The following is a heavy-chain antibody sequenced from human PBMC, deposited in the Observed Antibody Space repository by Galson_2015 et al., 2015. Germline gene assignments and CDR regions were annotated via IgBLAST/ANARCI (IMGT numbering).Heavy chain of an antibody. V-gene: IGHV3-33*01. Sequence: SLRLSCAASGFTFSSYGMHWVRQAPGKGLEWVAVIWYDGSNKYYADSVKGRFTISRDNSKNTLYLQMDSLGAEDTAVFYCARELWADSGYDINWFDPWGQGTLVTVSS. CDR3: ARELWADSGYDINWFDP. CDR2: IWYDGSNK. J-gene: IGHJ5*02. CDR1: GFTFSSYG. D-gene: IGHD5-12*01.